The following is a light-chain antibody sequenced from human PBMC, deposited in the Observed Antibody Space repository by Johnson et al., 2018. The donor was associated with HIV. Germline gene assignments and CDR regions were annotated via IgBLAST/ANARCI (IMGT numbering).Light chain of an antibody. Sequence: QSLLTQPPSVSAAPGQKVTISCSGSSSNIGNNYVSWYQQLPGTAPKLLIYENNKRPSGIPDQFSGSNSGTSATLGITGLQTGDEADYYCGTWDSSLSAYVFGTATKVTVL. CDR2: ENN. CDR3: GTWDSSLSAYV. CDR1: SSNIGNNY. J-gene: IGLJ1*01. V-gene: IGLV1-51*02.